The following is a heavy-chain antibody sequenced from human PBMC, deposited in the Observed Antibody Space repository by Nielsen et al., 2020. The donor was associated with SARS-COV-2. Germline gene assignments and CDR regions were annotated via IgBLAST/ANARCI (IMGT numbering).Heavy chain of an antibody. CDR3: ARVRLPWGPAHAFDI. CDR1: GFTFTSSA. D-gene: IGHD7-27*01. Sequence: SVKVSCKASGFTFTSSAVQWVRQARGQRLEWIGWIVVGSGNTNYAQKFQGRVTMTRDTSTSTVYMELSSLRSEDTAVYYCARVRLPWGPAHAFDIWGQGTMVTVSS. CDR2: IVVGSGNT. V-gene: IGHV1-58*01. J-gene: IGHJ3*02.